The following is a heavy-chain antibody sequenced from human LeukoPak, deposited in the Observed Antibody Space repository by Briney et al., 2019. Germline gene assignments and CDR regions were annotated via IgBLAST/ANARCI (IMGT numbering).Heavy chain of an antibody. Sequence: SETLSLTCTVSGGSMSGYYWSWIRQPAGKGLEWIGRIYTGGSTNYNPSLKSRVTISVDTSKNQFSLKVTTVTAADTAVYYCARGAYGGDGRSFFDYWGQGTLVTVSS. D-gene: IGHD4-23*01. CDR2: IYTGGST. CDR3: ARGAYGGDGRSFFDY. V-gene: IGHV4-4*07. CDR1: GGSMSGYY. J-gene: IGHJ4*02.